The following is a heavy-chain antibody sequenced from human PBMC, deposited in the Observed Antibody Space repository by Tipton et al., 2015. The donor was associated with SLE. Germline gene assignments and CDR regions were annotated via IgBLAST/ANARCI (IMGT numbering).Heavy chain of an antibody. V-gene: IGHV3-30*02. CDR1: GFTFSRFG. J-gene: IGHJ4*02. CDR2: IHSDGSNK. CDR3: VCGCPAGDY. Sequence: SLRLSCAASGFTFSRFGMHWVRQAPGKGLEWVAFIHSDGSNKFYGDSVKGRFTISRDNSKNTLYLQMNSPRGVDSSVYYCVCGCPAGDYWGQGALVTVSS. D-gene: IGHD6-19*01.